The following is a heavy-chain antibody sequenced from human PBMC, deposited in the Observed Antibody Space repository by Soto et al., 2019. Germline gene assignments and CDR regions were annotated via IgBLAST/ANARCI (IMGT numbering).Heavy chain of an antibody. J-gene: IGHJ5*02. D-gene: IGHD2-15*01. V-gene: IGHV5-51*01. CDR2: IYPGDSDT. Sequence: GESLKISCKGSGYSFTSYWIGWVRQMPGKGLEWMGIIYPGDSDTRYSPSFQGQVTISADKSISTAYLQWSSLKASDTAMYYCARRDCSGGSCYGGWFDPWGQGTLVTVSS. CDR3: ARRDCSGGSCYGGWFDP. CDR1: GYSFTSYW.